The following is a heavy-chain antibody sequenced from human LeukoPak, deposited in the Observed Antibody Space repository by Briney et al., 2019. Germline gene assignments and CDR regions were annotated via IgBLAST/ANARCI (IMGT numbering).Heavy chain of an antibody. CDR3: ARNRSTSWFDP. CDR2: IYHSGST. CDR1: GYSISSGYY. D-gene: IGHD2-2*01. Sequence: PSETLSLTCAVSGYSISSGYYWGWIRQPPGKGLEWIGSIYHSGSTYYNPSLKSRVTISVDTSKNQFSLKLSSVTAADTAVYYCARNRSTSWFDPWGQGTLVTVSS. V-gene: IGHV4-38-2*01. J-gene: IGHJ5*02.